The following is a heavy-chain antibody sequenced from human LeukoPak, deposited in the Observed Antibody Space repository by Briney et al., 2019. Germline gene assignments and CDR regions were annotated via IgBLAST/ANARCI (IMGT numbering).Heavy chain of an antibody. CDR3: ASGGRQLPQFDY. J-gene: IGHJ4*02. V-gene: IGHV3-23*01. D-gene: IGHD2-15*01. Sequence: GGSLRLSCAASGFTFSSYAMSWVRQAPGKGLEWVSAISGSGGSTYYADSVKGRFTISRDNSKNTVYLQMSSLRAEDTAVYYCASGGRQLPQFDYWGQGTLVTVSS. CDR2: ISGSGGST. CDR1: GFTFSSYA.